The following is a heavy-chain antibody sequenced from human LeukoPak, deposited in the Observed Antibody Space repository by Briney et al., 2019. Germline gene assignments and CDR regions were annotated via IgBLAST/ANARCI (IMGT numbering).Heavy chain of an antibody. CDR2: ISAYNGNT. Sequence: ASVKVSCKASGYTFTSYSISWVRQAPGQGLEWMGWISAYNGNTNYAQKLQGRVTMTTDTSTSTAYMELRSLRSDDTAVYYCARDSPDYYDSSGYYYYFDYWGQGTLVTVSS. CDR1: GYTFTSYS. V-gene: IGHV1-18*01. CDR3: ARDSPDYYDSSGYYYYFDY. J-gene: IGHJ4*02. D-gene: IGHD3-22*01.